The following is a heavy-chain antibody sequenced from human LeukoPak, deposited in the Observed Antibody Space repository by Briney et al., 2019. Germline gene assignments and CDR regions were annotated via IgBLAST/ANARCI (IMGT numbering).Heavy chain of an antibody. V-gene: IGHV5-51*01. D-gene: IGHD5-12*01. CDR1: GYSFATNW. CDR2: IYPSDSDT. J-gene: IGHJ4*02. CDR3: ARVWYSGYEFDY. Sequence: GESLKISCKASGYSFATNWIGWVRQMPGKGLEWMGIIYPSDSDTRISPSFQGQVTISADKSTSTAYLQWSSLKASDTAMYYCARVWYSGYEFDYWGQGTLVTVSS.